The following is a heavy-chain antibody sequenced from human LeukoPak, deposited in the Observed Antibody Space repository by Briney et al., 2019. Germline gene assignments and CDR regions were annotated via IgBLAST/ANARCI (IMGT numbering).Heavy chain of an antibody. Sequence: MTSETLSLTCNVSGGSIRGYYWSWIRQPPGKGLEWIGYIYSSGSTNYNPSLKSRVTMSVDTSKNQFSLKVSSVTAEDTAVYYCAIAKPPVLRYFDWQYRGVLGWFDPWGQGTLVTVSS. V-gene: IGHV4-59*01. CDR3: AIAKPPVLRYFDWQYRGVLGWFDP. D-gene: IGHD3-9*01. J-gene: IGHJ5*02. CDR2: IYSSGST. CDR1: GGSIRGYY.